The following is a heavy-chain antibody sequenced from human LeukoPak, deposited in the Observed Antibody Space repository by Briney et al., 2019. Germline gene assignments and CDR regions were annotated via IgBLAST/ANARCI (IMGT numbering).Heavy chain of an antibody. D-gene: IGHD2-15*01. V-gene: IGHV3-15*01. Sequence: GGSLRLSCAASGITFINAWMTWVRQTPGKGLEWLGRIKSEADGGTTEYAAPVTGRFTISRDDSKNTLYLQMNSLKTEDTAVYYCAREPLYCSGGSCYSYAFDVWGQGTLVTVS. CDR3: AREPLYCSGGSCYSYAFDV. CDR1: GITFINAW. J-gene: IGHJ3*01. CDR2: IKSEADGGTT.